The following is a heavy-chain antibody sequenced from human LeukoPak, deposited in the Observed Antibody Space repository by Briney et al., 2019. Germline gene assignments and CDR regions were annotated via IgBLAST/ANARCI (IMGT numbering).Heavy chain of an antibody. CDR2: IIPILGIA. J-gene: IGHJ6*02. CDR3: ATSRRYYGMDV. V-gene: IGHV1-69*04. CDR1: GGTFSSYA. Sequence: SVKVSCKASGGTFSSYAISWGRQAPGQGLEWMGRIIPILGIANYAQKFQGRVTITADKSTSTAYMELSSLRSEDTAVYYCATSRRYYGMDVWGQGTTVTVSS.